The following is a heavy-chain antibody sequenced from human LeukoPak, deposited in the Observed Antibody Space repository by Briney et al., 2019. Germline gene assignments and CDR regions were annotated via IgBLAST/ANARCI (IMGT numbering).Heavy chain of an antibody. J-gene: IGHJ6*03. Sequence: PGGSLRLSCAASGFTFSSYWMSWVRQAPGKGLEWVANIKQDGSEKYYVDSVKGRFTISRDNAKNSLYLQMNSLRAEDTAVYYCARDAPGEHQLLWTHYYYYYMDVWGKGTTVTVSS. D-gene: IGHD2-2*01. V-gene: IGHV3-7*01. CDR2: IKQDGSEK. CDR1: GFTFSSYW. CDR3: ARDAPGEHQLLWTHYYYYYMDV.